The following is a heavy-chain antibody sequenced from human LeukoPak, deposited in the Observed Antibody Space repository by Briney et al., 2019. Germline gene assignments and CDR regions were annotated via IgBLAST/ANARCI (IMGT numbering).Heavy chain of an antibody. CDR3: AKDRPLYVPGSWYSSSWCFQH. CDR1: GFTFDDYG. J-gene: IGHJ1*01. CDR2: ISGSGGST. Sequence: PGGSLRLSCAASGFTFDDYGMSWVRQGPGKGLEWVSAISGSGGSTYYADSVKGRFTISRDNSKNTLYLQMNSLRAEDTAVYYCAKDRPLYVPGSWYSSSWCFQHWGQGTLVTVSS. D-gene: IGHD6-13*01. V-gene: IGHV3-23*01.